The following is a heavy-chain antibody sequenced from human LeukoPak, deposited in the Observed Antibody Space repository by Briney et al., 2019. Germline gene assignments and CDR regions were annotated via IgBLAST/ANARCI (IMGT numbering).Heavy chain of an antibody. V-gene: IGHV3-23*01. D-gene: IGHD3-22*01. Sequence: GGSLRLSCAASGFTFSSCAVSWVRQAPGKGLEWVSGISGSGGSTYYADSVKGRFTISRDNSKNTLYLQMNSLGAEDTAVYYCAKGGSYYDSSDYYFRFDYWGQGTLVTVSS. CDR3: AKGGSYYDSSDYYFRFDY. CDR2: ISGSGGST. CDR1: GFTFSSCA. J-gene: IGHJ4*02.